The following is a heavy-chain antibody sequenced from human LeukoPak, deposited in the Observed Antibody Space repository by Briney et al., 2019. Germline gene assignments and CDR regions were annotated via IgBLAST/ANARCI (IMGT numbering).Heavy chain of an antibody. Sequence: GGSLRLSCAASGFTFSSYEMNWVRQAQGEGMEWASYISSSGSTIYYADSAKGRFTISRDNAKNSLYLQMNSLRAEDTAVYYCAELGITMIGGVWGKGTTVTISS. CDR3: AELGITMIGGV. V-gene: IGHV3-48*03. CDR1: GFTFSSYE. D-gene: IGHD3-10*02. CDR2: ISSSGSTI. J-gene: IGHJ6*04.